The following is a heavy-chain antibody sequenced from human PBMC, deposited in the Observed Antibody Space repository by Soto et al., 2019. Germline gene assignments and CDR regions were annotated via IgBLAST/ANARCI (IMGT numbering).Heavy chain of an antibody. J-gene: IGHJ4*02. CDR2: ISSNGGST. D-gene: IGHD3-10*01. Sequence: PGGSLRLSCSASGFTFSSYAVHWVRQAPGKGLEYVSAISSNGGSTYYADSVKGRFTISRDNSKNTLYLQMSSLRAEDTAVYYCVKGGWGSYYKSFDYWGQGTLVTVSS. CDR1: GFTFSSYA. V-gene: IGHV3-64D*06. CDR3: VKGGWGSYYKSFDY.